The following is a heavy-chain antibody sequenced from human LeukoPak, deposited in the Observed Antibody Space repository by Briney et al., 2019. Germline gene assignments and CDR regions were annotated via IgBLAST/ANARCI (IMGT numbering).Heavy chain of an antibody. CDR3: ARAHYDFWSGVINWFDP. V-gene: IGHV4-59*01. J-gene: IGHJ5*02. CDR2: IYYSGST. D-gene: IGHD3-3*01. Sequence: SETLSLTCTVSGGSISSYYWSWIRQPPGKGLEWIGYIYYSGSTNYNPSLKSRVTISVDTSKNQFSLKLSSVTAADTAVYYCARAHYDFWSGVINWFDPWGQGTLVTVSS. CDR1: GGSISSYY.